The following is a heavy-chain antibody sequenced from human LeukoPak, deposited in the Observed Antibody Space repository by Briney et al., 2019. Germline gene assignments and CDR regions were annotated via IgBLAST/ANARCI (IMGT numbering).Heavy chain of an antibody. D-gene: IGHD3-22*01. CDR1: GGSISSYY. V-gene: IGHV4-59*08. CDR3: ARHGFYYDSSGYHGIRSFDY. Sequence: SETLSLTCTVSGGSISSYYWSWIRQPPGKGLEWIGYIYYSGSTNYNPSLKSRVTISVDTSKNQFSLTLSSVTAADTAVYYCARHGFYYDSSGYHGIRSFDYWGQGTLVTVSS. CDR2: IYYSGST. J-gene: IGHJ4*02.